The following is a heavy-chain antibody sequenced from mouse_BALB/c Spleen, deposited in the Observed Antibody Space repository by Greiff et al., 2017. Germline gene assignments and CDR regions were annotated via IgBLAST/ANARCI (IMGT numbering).Heavy chain of an antibody. CDR3: ARRDYDYYAMGY. V-gene: IGHV5-12-2*01. CDR2: ISNGGGST. Sequence: EVMLVESGGGLVQPGGSLKLSCAASGFTFSSYTMSWVRQTPEKRLEWVAYISNGGGSTYYPDTVKGRFTISRDNAKNTLYLQMSSLKSEDTAMYYCARRDYDYYAMGYWGQGTTLTVSS. D-gene: IGHD1-1*02. CDR1: GFTFSSYT. J-gene: IGHJ2*01.